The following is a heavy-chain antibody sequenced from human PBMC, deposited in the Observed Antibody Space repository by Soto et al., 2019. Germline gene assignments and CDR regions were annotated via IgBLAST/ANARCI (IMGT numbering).Heavy chain of an antibody. V-gene: IGHV4-59*01. D-gene: IGHD3-22*01. J-gene: IGHJ3*02. CDR1: GGSISSYY. CDR2: IYYSGST. Sequence: SETLSLTCTVSGGSISSYYWSWIRQPPGKGLEWIGYIYYSGSTNYNPSLKSRVTISVDTSKNQFSLKLSPVTAADTAVYYCARGLYYYDSSGYYDAFDIWGQGTMVTVSS. CDR3: ARGLYYYDSSGYYDAFDI.